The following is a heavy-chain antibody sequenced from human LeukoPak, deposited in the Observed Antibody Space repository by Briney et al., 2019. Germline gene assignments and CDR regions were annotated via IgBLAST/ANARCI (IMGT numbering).Heavy chain of an antibody. CDR1: GYTLTELS. J-gene: IGHJ4*02. V-gene: IGHV1-24*01. D-gene: IGHD3-22*01. CDR3: ATEFRDYYDSSGYYRPFDY. CDR2: FDPEDGET. Sequence: ASVTVSCKVSGYTLTELSMHWVRQAPGKGLEWMGGFDPEDGETIYAQKFQGRVTMTEDTSTDTAYMELSSLRSEDTAVYYCATEFRDYYDSSGYYRPFDYWGQGTLVTVSS.